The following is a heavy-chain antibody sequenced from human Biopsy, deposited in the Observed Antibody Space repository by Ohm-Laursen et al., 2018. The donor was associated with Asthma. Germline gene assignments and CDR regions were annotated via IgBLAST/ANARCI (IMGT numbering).Heavy chain of an antibody. J-gene: IGHJ4*02. CDR2: IYYSGST. V-gene: IGHV4-31*03. D-gene: IGHD3-22*01. CDR1: YGSITSGGYY. Sequence: SQTLSLTCTVSYGSITSGGYYWTWIRQHPGKGLEWIGFIYYSGSTYYNPSLKSRVSISIDTSKNQFSLKLSSVTAADTAVYYCARAQDYYDSRGYYRSFDYWGQGTRSPSPQ. CDR3: ARAQDYYDSRGYYRSFDY.